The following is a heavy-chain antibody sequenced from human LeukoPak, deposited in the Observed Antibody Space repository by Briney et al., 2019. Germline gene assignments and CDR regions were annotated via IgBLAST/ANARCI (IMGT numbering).Heavy chain of an antibody. Sequence: GGSLRLSCAASGFTFSSYAMHWVRQAPGKGLEWVSAISGSGGSTYYADFVKGRFTISRGNSKNTLYLQMNGLRAEDTAVYYCAKGGSNIAVAGTARLLDYWGQGTLVTVSS. CDR1: GFTFSSYA. CDR2: ISGSGGST. J-gene: IGHJ4*02. CDR3: AKGGSNIAVAGTARLLDY. D-gene: IGHD6-19*01. V-gene: IGHV3-23*01.